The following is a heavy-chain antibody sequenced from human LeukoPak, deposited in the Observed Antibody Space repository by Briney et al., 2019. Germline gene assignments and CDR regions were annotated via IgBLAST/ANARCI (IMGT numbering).Heavy chain of an antibody. J-gene: IGHJ3*02. V-gene: IGHV4-4*07. CDR3: AGSGIAVAGTADAFDI. D-gene: IGHD6-19*01. Sequence: PSETLSLTCTVSGGSISSYYWSWIRQPAGKGLEWIGRIYTSGSTNYNPSLKSRVTMSVDTSKNQFSLKLSSVTAADTAVYYCAGSGIAVAGTADAFDIWGQGTMVTVSS. CDR1: GGSISSYY. CDR2: IYTSGST.